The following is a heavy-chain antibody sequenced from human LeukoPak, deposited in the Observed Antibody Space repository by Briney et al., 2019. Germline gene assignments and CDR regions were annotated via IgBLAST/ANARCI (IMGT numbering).Heavy chain of an antibody. CDR2: IYSGGGT. CDR3: VGSSGWYGVYGMDV. D-gene: IGHD6-19*01. V-gene: IGHV3-53*01. CDR1: GFTVSSNY. J-gene: IGHJ6*02. Sequence: GGSLRLSCAASGFTVSSNYMSWVRQAPGKGLEWVSVIYSGGGTYYADSVKGRFTISRDNSKNTLYLQMNSLRAEDTAVYYCVGSSGWYGVYGMDVWGQGTTVTVSS.